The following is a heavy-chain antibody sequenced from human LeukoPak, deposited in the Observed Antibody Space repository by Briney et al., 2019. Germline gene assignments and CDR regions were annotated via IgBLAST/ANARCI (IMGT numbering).Heavy chain of an antibody. CDR2: ISSSGSTI. D-gene: IGHD6-13*01. CDR3: ARDGVKKAAAGTGSDY. J-gene: IGHJ4*02. V-gene: IGHV3-11*01. CDR1: GFTFSDYY. Sequence: GGSLRLSCAASGFTFSDYYMSWIRQAPGKGLEWVSYISSSGSTIYYADSVKGRFTISRDNAKNSLYLQMNSLRAEDTAVYYCARDGVKKAAAGTGSDYWGQGTLVTVSS.